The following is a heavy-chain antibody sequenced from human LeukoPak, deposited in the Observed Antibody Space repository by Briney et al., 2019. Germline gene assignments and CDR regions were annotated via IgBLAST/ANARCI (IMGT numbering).Heavy chain of an antibody. CDR1: GYSISSGFY. CDR3: ARGLWFGDFAFDY. D-gene: IGHD3-10*01. Sequence: PSETLSLTCTVSGYSISSGFYWGWIRQPPGKGLEWIGSIYHSGSTYYNPSLKSRVTISVDTSKNQFSLKLSFVTAADTAVYNCARGLWFGDFAFDYWGQGTLVTVSS. CDR2: IYHSGST. V-gene: IGHV4-38-2*02. J-gene: IGHJ4*02.